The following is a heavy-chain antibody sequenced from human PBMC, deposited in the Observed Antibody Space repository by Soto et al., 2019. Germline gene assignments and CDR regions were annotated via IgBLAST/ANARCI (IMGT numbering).Heavy chain of an antibody. D-gene: IGHD3-3*01. V-gene: IGHV1-46*02. Sequence: QVQLVQSGAEVKKPGASVKVSCKASGYTLNNHHMHSVRQAPGQGLEWMGIVNTIDGDTNYAQKFQGKVTMTRDTSTSTIHMKLTTLKPEETAVYYCARLADVTEWPFDPWGQGPLVTVSA. CDR2: VNTIDGDT. CDR3: ARLADVTEWPFDP. CDR1: GYTLNNHH. J-gene: IGHJ5*02.